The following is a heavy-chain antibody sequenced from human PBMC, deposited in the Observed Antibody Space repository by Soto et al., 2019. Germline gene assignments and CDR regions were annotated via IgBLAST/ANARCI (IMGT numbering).Heavy chain of an antibody. CDR1: GFTFSSYS. D-gene: IGHD6-19*01. Sequence: SGGSLRLSCAASGFTFSSYSMNWVRQAPGKGLEWVSYISSSSSTIYYADSVKGRFTISRDNAKNSLYLQMSSLRDEDTAVYYCARDKAIALAGRVFDYWGQGTLVTVSS. CDR2: ISSSSSTI. J-gene: IGHJ4*02. V-gene: IGHV3-48*02. CDR3: ARDKAIALAGRVFDY.